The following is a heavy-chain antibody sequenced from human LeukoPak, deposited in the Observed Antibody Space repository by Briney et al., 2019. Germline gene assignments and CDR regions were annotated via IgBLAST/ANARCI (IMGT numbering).Heavy chain of an antibody. CDR2: ILYDGSNK. J-gene: IGHJ4*02. D-gene: IGHD5-18*01. CDR1: GFTFSSYG. CDR3: ARGNLRGYSYGYDLDY. Sequence: RTGGSLRLSCAASGFTFSSYGMHWVRQAPGKGLEWVAVILYDGSNKYYGDSVKGRFTISRDNSKNTLYLQMNSLRAEDTAVYYCARGNLRGYSYGYDLDYWGQGTLVTVSS. V-gene: IGHV3-33*01.